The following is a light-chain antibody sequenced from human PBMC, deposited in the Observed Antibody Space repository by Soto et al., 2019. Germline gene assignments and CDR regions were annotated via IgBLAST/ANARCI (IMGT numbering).Light chain of an antibody. CDR3: QQYNDYSGM. J-gene: IGKJ1*01. V-gene: IGKV1-5*01. CDR1: QSISRW. CDR2: DAS. Sequence: DIQMTQSPSTLSASVGDRVTITCRASQSISRWLAWHQQKPGKAPRLLIYDASNLQRGVLSRFSGSGSGTEFTLTITSLQPEDFATYYCQQYNDYSGMFGQGTKVDIK.